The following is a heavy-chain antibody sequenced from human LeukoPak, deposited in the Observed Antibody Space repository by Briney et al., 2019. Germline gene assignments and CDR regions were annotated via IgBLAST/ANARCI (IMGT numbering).Heavy chain of an antibody. CDR2: MTGGSGST. V-gene: IGHV3-23*01. J-gene: IGHJ4*02. CDR1: GFTFXDYA. D-gene: IGHD3-10*01. CDR3: ARSSTNMVLYYFDF. Sequence: LRLSCAASGFTFXDYAMSWVRQAPGTGLEWVSSMTGGSGSTYYADSVKGRVTISRDNSKNILFLQMNSLRADDTAIYYCARSSTNMVLYYFDFWGQGTLVPVSS.